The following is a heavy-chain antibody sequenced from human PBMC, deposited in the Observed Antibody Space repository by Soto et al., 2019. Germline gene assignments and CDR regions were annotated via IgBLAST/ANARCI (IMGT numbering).Heavy chain of an antibody. D-gene: IGHD3-22*01. CDR3: ARGEYYYDSSGYYFNY. V-gene: IGHV5-51*01. CDR2: IYLGDSDT. J-gene: IGHJ4*02. Sequence: PGQPLQIRYRGAKYRFVSFCVGWVRQIPGKGLEWMGVIYLGDSDTRYSPSFQGQVTISADKSISTAYLQWSSLKASDTAMYYCARGEYYYDSSGYYFNYWGQGTLVTVSS. CDR1: KYRFVSFC.